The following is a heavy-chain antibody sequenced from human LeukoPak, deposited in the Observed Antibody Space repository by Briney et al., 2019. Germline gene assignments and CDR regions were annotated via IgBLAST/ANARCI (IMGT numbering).Heavy chain of an antibody. CDR3: ARNDILTGYYEYYFDY. D-gene: IGHD3-9*01. V-gene: IGHV1-2*02. CDR1: GYTFTIFY. CDR2: MNHNCGGT. Sequence: ASVKVSCKPSGYTFTIFYMHWVRPAPGQGLEWMGWMNHNCGGTNYAHKFQGRGTMTRETSISTAYMELSRLRCDDTAAYYCARNDILTGYYEYYFDYWGQGTLVTVSS. J-gene: IGHJ4*02.